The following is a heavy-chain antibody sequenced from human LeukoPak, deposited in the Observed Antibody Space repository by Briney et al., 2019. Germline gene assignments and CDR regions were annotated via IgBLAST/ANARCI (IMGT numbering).Heavy chain of an antibody. Sequence: PSETLSLTCAVYGGSFSGYYWSWIRQPPGKGLEWIGEINHSGSTNYNPSLKSRVTISVDTSKNQFSLKLSSVTAADTAVYYCARRQRAGATRRYYFDYWGQGTLVTVS. J-gene: IGHJ4*02. CDR2: INHSGST. V-gene: IGHV4-34*01. CDR1: GGSFSGYY. D-gene: IGHD1-26*01. CDR3: ARRQRAGATRRYYFDY.